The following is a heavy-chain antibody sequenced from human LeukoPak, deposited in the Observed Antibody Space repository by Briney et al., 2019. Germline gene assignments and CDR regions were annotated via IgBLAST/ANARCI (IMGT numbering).Heavy chain of an antibody. CDR1: GFPFSNYA. D-gene: IGHD4-23*01. J-gene: IGHJ4*02. V-gene: IGHV3-23*01. Sequence: GGSLRLSCAASGFPFSNYAMSWVRQAPGEGLEWVSAISGSGGSTYYADSVKGRFTISRDNSKNTLYLQMNSLRAEDTAVYYCAKSGNGGYFDYWGQGTLVTVSS. CDR2: ISGSGGST. CDR3: AKSGNGGYFDY.